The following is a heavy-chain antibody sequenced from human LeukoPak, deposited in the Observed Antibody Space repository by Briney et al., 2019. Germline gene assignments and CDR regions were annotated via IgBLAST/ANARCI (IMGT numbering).Heavy chain of an antibody. CDR2: ISDSGGST. V-gene: IGHV3-23*01. CDR3: AKHSSSWHYFDY. CDR1: GFTFSIYA. D-gene: IGHD6-13*01. J-gene: IGHJ4*02. Sequence: GGSLRLSCAASGFTFSIYAMSWVRQAPGKGLEWVSAISDSGGSTYYADSVKGRFTISRDNSKSMLYLQMNSLRAEDTAVYYCAKHSSSWHYFDYWGQGTLVTVSS.